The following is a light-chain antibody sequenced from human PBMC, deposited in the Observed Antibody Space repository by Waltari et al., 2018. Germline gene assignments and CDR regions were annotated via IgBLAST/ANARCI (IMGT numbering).Light chain of an antibody. Sequence: DIVMTQSPDSLAVSLGERATINCKSSQSLLYSSNNKYYLAWYRQKPGQLPKLLIYLASTRESGVPDRFSGSGSGTDFTLTISSLQAEDVAVYYCQQYYNIPYTFGQGTKLEIK. CDR1: QSLLYSSNNKYY. CDR2: LAS. J-gene: IGKJ2*01. V-gene: IGKV4-1*01. CDR3: QQYYNIPYT.